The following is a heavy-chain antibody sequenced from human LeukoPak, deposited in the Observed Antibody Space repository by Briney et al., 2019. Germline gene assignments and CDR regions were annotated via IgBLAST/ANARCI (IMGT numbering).Heavy chain of an antibody. V-gene: IGHV1-2*02. CDR2: INPNSGGT. D-gene: IGHD1-7*01. J-gene: IGHJ4*02. CDR1: GYTFTDYY. Sequence: ASVKVSCKASGYTFTDYYMHWVRQAPGQGLEWMGWINPNSGGTNYAQKFQGRVTMTRDTSISTAYMELSRLRSDDTAVYYCARAHNWKYGTFDYWGQGTLVTVSS. CDR3: ARAHNWKYGTFDY.